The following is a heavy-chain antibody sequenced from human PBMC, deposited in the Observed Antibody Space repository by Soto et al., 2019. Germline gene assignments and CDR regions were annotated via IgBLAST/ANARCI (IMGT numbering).Heavy chain of an antibody. J-gene: IGHJ5*02. Sequence: PSETLPLTCTVCGASIISYYWSWIRQPPGKGLEWIGYIYYSGSTNYNPSLKSRVTISVDTSKNQFSLKLSSVTAADTAVYYCARGRREGSGGSCYRLLEAWGQGTLVTDSS. D-gene: IGHD2-15*01. CDR2: IYYSGST. CDR3: ARGRREGSGGSCYRLLEA. CDR1: GASIISYY. V-gene: IGHV4-59*01.